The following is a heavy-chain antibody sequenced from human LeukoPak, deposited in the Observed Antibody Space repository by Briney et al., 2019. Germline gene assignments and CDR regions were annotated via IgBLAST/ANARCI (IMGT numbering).Heavy chain of an antibody. Sequence: ASVKVSCKASAYTFTSYDINWVRQATGQGLEWMGWMNPNSGNTGYAQKFQGRVTMTRNTSISTAYMELSSLRSEDTAVYYCARGCDSSGYYFDYWGQGTLVTVSS. CDR1: AYTFTSYD. V-gene: IGHV1-8*01. CDR2: MNPNSGNT. D-gene: IGHD3-22*01. CDR3: ARGCDSSGYYFDY. J-gene: IGHJ4*02.